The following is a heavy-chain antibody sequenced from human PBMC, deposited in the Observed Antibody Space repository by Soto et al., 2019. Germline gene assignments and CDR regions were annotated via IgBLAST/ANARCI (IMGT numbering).Heavy chain of an antibody. CDR2: IHYTETT. CDR3: ARHVRGLYYFDY. D-gene: IGHD3-10*02. Sequence: SETLSLTCTVSGDSIRSRSYYWGWIRQPPGKGLEWIAIIHYTETTYYNPSLKSRVTISVDTSKNQFSLELTSMTAADTAVYHCARHVRGLYYFDYWGPGTLVTVSS. CDR1: GDSIRSRSYY. J-gene: IGHJ4*02. V-gene: IGHV4-39*01.